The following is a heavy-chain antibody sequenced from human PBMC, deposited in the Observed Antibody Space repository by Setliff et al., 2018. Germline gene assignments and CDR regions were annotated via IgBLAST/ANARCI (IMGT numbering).Heavy chain of an antibody. CDR1: VGSISSYY. J-gene: IGHJ3*02. D-gene: IGHD3-22*01. CDR3: AREWNYYDSSGYGYAFDI. V-gene: IGHV4-59*01. Sequence: SETLSLTCTVPVGSISSYYWSWIRQPPGKGLEWIGYIYYSGSTNYNPSLKSRVTISVDTSKNQFSLKLSSVTAADTAVYYCAREWNYYDSSGYGYAFDIWGQGTMVTVSS. CDR2: IYYSGST.